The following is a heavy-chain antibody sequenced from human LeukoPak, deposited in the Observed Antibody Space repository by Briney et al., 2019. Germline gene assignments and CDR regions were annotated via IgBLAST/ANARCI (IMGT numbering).Heavy chain of an antibody. D-gene: IGHD3-22*01. V-gene: IGHV1-2*02. J-gene: IGHJ4*02. CDR3: AKGYYDTSGYYYVYFHY. CDR2: INPNSGGT. CDR1: GYTFTGYF. Sequence: GASVKVSCKASGYTFTGYFRHWVRQAPGQGLEWMGWINPNSGGTNFAQKFQGRVTMTRDTSINTAYMELSRLRSDDTAVYYCAKGYYDTSGYYYVYFHYWGQGTLVTVAS.